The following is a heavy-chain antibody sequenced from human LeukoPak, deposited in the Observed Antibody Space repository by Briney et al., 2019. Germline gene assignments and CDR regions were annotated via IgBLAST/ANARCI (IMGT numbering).Heavy chain of an antibody. CDR3: VRTPPNWEFDY. V-gene: IGHV1-8*01. D-gene: IGHD7-27*01. CDR2: MSPNSGDT. J-gene: IGHJ4*02. Sequence: ASVKVSCKASGYTFTSHDINWVRKATGQGLEWMGWMSPNSGDTGYAQKFQGRVTMTSDSSISTAYMELSSLRSEDTAIYYCVRTPPNWEFDYWGQGTLVTVSS. CDR1: GYTFTSHD.